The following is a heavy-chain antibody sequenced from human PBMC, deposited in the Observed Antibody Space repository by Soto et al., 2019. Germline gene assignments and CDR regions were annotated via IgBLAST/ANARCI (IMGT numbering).Heavy chain of an antibody. Sequence: QVQLQQSGPGLVKPLGTLSLTCGVSGDSITTYKWWTWVRQTPGRGLEWIGEIYDSGNTRYNPSLRSRVTISTDTSKNQLSLKLNSVTVADTAVYYCATCQLVEYYYAMDMWGQGTTVTVSS. J-gene: IGHJ6*02. CDR1: GDSITTYKW. CDR3: ATCQLVEYYYAMDM. V-gene: IGHV4-4*02. D-gene: IGHD2-8*02. CDR2: IYDSGNT.